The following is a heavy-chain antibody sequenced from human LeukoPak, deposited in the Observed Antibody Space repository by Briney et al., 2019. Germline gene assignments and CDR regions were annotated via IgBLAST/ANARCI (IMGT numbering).Heavy chain of an antibody. J-gene: IGHJ5*02. CDR3: ARQRFTMRAYAGNWFDP. Sequence: GESLKISCKGSGYSFTNYWIGWVRQLPGKGLEWMGIIYPGDSDTRYSPSFQDQVTISAAKSIGTAYLQWSSLKASDTAMYYCARQRFTMRAYAGNWFDPWGQGTLVTVSS. CDR2: IYPGDSDT. CDR1: GYSFTNYW. V-gene: IGHV5-51*01. D-gene: IGHD3-10*01.